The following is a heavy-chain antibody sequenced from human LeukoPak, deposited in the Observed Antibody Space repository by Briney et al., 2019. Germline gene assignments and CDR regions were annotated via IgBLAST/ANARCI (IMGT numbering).Heavy chain of an antibody. J-gene: IGHJ5*02. D-gene: IGHD6-19*01. Sequence: SETLSLTCGVYGGSFSGYYWTWIRQSPGMGLEWIGEIIHSGSTNYNPSLKSRVTMSVDTSKNQFSLKLSSVTAADTAVYYCARSIHRIAVAGTFSWFDPWGQGTLVTVSS. CDR1: GGSFSGYY. CDR3: ARSIHRIAVAGTFSWFDP. CDR2: IIHSGST. V-gene: IGHV4-34*12.